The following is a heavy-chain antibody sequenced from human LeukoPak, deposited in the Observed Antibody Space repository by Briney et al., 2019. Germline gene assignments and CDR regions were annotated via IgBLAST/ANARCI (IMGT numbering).Heavy chain of an antibody. CDR3: ATPGIAAAGTLN. Sequence: SETLSLTCTVSGGSISSYSYYWGWNRQAPGKGLEWIGSIYYAGNTYYNPSLKSRVTIFADTSKNQFSLKLSSVTAADTGVYYCATPGIAAAGTLNWGQGILVTVSS. V-gene: IGHV4-39*01. D-gene: IGHD6-13*01. CDR2: IYYAGNT. J-gene: IGHJ4*02. CDR1: GGSISSYSYY.